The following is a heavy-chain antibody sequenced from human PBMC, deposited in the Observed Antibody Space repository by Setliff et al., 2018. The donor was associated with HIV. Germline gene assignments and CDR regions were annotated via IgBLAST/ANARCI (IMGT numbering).Heavy chain of an antibody. CDR2: VHNSGST. CDR1: GGPSGSSNYY. D-gene: IGHD5-18*01. CDR3: AREGKTALVTKYFDY. V-gene: IGHV4-39*07. J-gene: IGHJ4*01. Sequence: SETLSLTCTVSGGSISGGPSGSSNYYWGWIRQPPGKGLEWIASVHNSGSTYYNSSLKSRITISLDTSKNQFSLRLNSVTATDTAVYYCAREGKTALVTKYFDYWGHGKLVTVSS.